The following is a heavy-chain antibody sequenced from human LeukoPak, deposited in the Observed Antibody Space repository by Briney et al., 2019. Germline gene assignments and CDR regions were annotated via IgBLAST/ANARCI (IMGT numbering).Heavy chain of an antibody. CDR2: INPNSGGT. CDR3: ARNRIAVAAAYYYYYMDV. D-gene: IGHD6-19*01. J-gene: IGHJ6*03. CDR1: GYTFTGYY. V-gene: IGHV1-2*02. Sequence: ASVKVSCKASGYTFTGYYMHWVRQAPGQGLEWMGWINPNSGGTNYAQKFQGRVTMTRDTSISTAYMELSRLRSDDTAVYYCARNRIAVAAAYYYYYMDVWGKGTTVTVSS.